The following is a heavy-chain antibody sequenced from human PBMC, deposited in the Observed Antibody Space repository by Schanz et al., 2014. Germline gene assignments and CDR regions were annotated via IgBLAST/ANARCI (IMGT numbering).Heavy chain of an antibody. CDR1: RFTVTNAW. V-gene: IGHV3-23*04. CDR3: ARKMKLGVYGGKGHDSLDI. D-gene: IGHD4-17*01. J-gene: IGHJ3*02. CDR2: ISGSGGST. Sequence: EAHLVESGGGLVKPGGSLTLSCAASRFTVTNAWMSWVRQAPGKGLEWVSAISGSGGSTYYADSVKGRFTISRDNSKNTLYLQMNTLRAEDTAVYYCARKMKLGVYGGKGHDSLDIWGQGTMVTVSS.